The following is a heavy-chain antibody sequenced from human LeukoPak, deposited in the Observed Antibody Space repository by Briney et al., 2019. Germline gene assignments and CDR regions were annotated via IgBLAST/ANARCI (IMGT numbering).Heavy chain of an antibody. CDR1: GYTFTGYY. CDR2: INTNTGNP. D-gene: IGHD3-16*01. J-gene: IGHJ4*02. Sequence: ASVKVSCKASGYTFTGYYMHWVRQAPGQGLEWMGWINTNTGNPTYAQGFTGRFVFSLDTSVSTAYLQISSLKAEDTAVYYCARGVTTPAYDYVWGRGGYYFDYWGQGTLVTVSS. CDR3: ARGVTTPAYDYVWGRGGYYFDY. V-gene: IGHV7-4-1*02.